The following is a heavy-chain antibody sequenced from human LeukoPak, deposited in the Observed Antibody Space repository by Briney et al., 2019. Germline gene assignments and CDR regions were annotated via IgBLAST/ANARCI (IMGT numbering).Heavy chain of an antibody. CDR2: LYSDGSI. Sequence: GGSLRLSCAASGFTFSANYMSWVRQAPGMGLEWVSVLYSDGSIYYADSVKGRFTVSRDNSKNTLYLQMTSLRAEDSAVYYCARDPSQSRYCSAGSCYYYWGQGTLVTVSP. CDR1: GFTFSANY. J-gene: IGHJ4*02. CDR3: ARDPSQSRYCSAGSCYYY. D-gene: IGHD2-15*01. V-gene: IGHV3-53*01.